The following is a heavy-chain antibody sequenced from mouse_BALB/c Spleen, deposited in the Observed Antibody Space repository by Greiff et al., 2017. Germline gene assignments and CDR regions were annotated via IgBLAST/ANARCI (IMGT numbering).Heavy chain of an antibody. CDR2: ISSGGST. CDR3: ARHNYGYFDY. V-gene: IGHV5-6-5*01. Sequence: EVKVVESGGGLVKPGGSLKLSCAASGFTFSSYAMSWVRQTPEKRLEWVASISSGGSTYYPDSVKGRFTISRDNARNILYLQMSSLRSEDTAMYYCARHNYGYFDYWGQGTTLTVSS. CDR1: GFTFSSYA. J-gene: IGHJ2*01. D-gene: IGHD1-2*01.